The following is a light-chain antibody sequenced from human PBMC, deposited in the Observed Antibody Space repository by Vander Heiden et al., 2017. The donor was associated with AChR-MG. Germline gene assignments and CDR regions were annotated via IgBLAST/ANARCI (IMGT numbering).Light chain of an antibody. Sequence: QSALTPPASVSGSPGQSITISCSGTSSDVGGYDSVSWYQQHPGKAPKLMMYDVSERPSGVSNRFSASKSGNTASLTISGLQAEDEADYFCTSYTSSNTLVFGGGTKVTVL. CDR1: SSDVGGYDS. J-gene: IGLJ3*02. V-gene: IGLV2-14*03. CDR3: TSYTSSNTLV. CDR2: DVS.